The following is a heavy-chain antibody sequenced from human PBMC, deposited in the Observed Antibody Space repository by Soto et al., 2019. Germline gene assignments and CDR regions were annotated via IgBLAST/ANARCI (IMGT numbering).Heavy chain of an antibody. CDR2: INSGASTT. CDR3: ARGPTGWFGYDY. Sequence: DVQLVESGGGLVQPGGSLRLSCAASGFTFSSSWMHWVRQAPGKGLVWVSRINSGASTTNYADSVKGRFTISRDNAENTLYLHMDSLTADDTAVYYCARGPTGWFGYDYWGQGTLVTVSS. V-gene: IGHV3-74*01. D-gene: IGHD3-10*01. J-gene: IGHJ4*02. CDR1: GFTFSSSW.